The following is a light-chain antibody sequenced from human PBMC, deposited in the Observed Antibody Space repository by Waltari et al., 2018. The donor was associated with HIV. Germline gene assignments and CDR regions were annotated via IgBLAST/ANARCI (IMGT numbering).Light chain of an antibody. CDR1: QNIYNS. V-gene: IGKV1-NL1*01. CDR2: AAS. J-gene: IGKJ4*01. CDR3: QQYYSSPSLT. Sequence: DIQMTQSPSSLSASVGDRVTVTCRASQNIYNSLAWYHQKPGKAPKLLLYAASRLESGVPSRFSGSGSGTDYTLTISSLQPEDFATYYCQQYYSSPSLTFGGGTKVEIK.